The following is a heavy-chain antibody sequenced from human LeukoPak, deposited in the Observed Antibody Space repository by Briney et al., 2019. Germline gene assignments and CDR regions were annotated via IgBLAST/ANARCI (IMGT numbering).Heavy chain of an antibody. V-gene: IGHV4-39*01. CDR3: ARHAPSLLSSDWFDP. Sequence: SETLSLTCTVSGGSISSSSYYWGWIRQPPGKGLEWIGSIYYSGNTYYNPSLKSRVTIFVDTSKNQFSLKLSSVTATDTAVYYCARHAPSLLSSDWFDPWGQGTLVTVSS. CDR1: GGSISSSSYY. J-gene: IGHJ5*02. CDR2: IYYSGNT. D-gene: IGHD2-15*01.